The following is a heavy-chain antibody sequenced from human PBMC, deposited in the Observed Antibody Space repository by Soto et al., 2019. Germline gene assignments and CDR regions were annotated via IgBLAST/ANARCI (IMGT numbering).Heavy chain of an antibody. V-gene: IGHV1-18*01. CDR3: ARDEYGYSNWFDP. D-gene: IGHD4-4*01. CDR2: ISAYNGNT. J-gene: IGHJ5*02. Sequence: ASVKVSCKASGYTFTSYGISRVRQAPGQGLEWMGWISAYNGNTNYAQKLQGRVTMTTDSSTSTAYMELRSLRSDDTAVYYCARDEYGYSNWFDPWGQGTLVTVSS. CDR1: GYTFTSYG.